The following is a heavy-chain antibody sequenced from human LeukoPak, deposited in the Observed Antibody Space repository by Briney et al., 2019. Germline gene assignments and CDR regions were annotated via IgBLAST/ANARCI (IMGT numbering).Heavy chain of an antibody. CDR2: FDPEDGET. J-gene: IGHJ4*02. Sequence: GASVKVSCKVSGYTLTELSMHWVRQAPGKGLEWMGGFDPEDGETIYAQKFQGRVTMTEDTSTDTAYMELSSLRSEDTAVYYCATRPRLGDYEPYFDYWGQGTLVTVSS. CDR1: GYTLTELS. V-gene: IGHV1-24*01. CDR3: ATRPRLGDYEPYFDY. D-gene: IGHD4-17*01.